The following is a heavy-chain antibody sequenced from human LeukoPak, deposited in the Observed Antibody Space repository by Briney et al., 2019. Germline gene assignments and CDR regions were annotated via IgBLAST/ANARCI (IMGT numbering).Heavy chain of an antibody. J-gene: IGHJ4*02. CDR3: ARAPRGVRGVSYDY. CDR1: GYSISSGYY. D-gene: IGHD3-10*01. CDR2: IYYSGST. V-gene: IGHV4-31*03. Sequence: SETLSLTCIVSGYSISSGYYWSWTRRHPGKGLEWIGYIYYSGSTYYNPSLKSRVTISVDTSKNQFSLKLSSVTAADTAVYYCARAPRGVRGVSYDYWGQGTLVTVSS.